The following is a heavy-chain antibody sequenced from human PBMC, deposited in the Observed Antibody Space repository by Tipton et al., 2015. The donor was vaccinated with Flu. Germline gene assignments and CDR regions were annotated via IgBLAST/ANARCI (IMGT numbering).Heavy chain of an antibody. CDR3: ARKIATKSWFDP. CDR2: IYYSGST. V-gene: IGHV4-28*01. Sequence: LRLSCSVSGYSITSDNWWAWIRQAPGKGLEWIGYIYYSGSTYYNSSLKSRVTMSVDTPKNHFSLKLSSVTAVDTAVYYCARKIATKSWFDPWGQGTLVTVSS. CDR1: GYSITSDNW. D-gene: IGHD6-13*01. J-gene: IGHJ5*02.